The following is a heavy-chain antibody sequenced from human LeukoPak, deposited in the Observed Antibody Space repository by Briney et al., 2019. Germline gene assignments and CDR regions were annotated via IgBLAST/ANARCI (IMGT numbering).Heavy chain of an antibody. CDR2: INHSGST. CDR1: GGSFSGYY. J-gene: IGHJ6*03. CDR3: ARRRQYYYYYYMDV. Sequence: PSETLSLTCAVYGGSFSGYYWSWIRQPPGKGLEWIGEINHSGSTNYNPSLKSRVTISVDTSKNQFSLKLSSVTAADTAVYYCARRRQYYYYYYMDVWGKGTTVTIS. V-gene: IGHV4-34*01.